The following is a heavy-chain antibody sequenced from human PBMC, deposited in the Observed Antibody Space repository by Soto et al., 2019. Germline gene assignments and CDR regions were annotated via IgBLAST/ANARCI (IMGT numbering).Heavy chain of an antibody. V-gene: IGHV3-30*18. J-gene: IGHJ4*02. CDR1: GFTFSSYG. Sequence: QVQLVESGGGVVQPGRSLRLSCAASGFTFSSYGMHWVRQAPGKGLEWVAVISYDGSNKYYADSVKGRFTISRDNSKNTLYLQLNSLRAEDRAVYYCPKDGNDYGDYVGYWGQGTLVTVSS. D-gene: IGHD4-17*01. CDR2: ISYDGSNK. CDR3: PKDGNDYGDYVGY.